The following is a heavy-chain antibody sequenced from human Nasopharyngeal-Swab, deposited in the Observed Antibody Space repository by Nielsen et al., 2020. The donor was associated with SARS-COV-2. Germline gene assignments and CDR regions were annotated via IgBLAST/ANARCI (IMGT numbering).Heavy chain of an antibody. V-gene: IGHV1-46*02. CDR1: GYTFNSYY. Sequence: ASGKVSCKASGYTFNSYYMHWVRHAPGQGLEWMGIINPRGGSTSYAQKFQGRVTMTRDTSTSTLYMNLSSLTSDDTAVYYCTRGTYDMDVWGQGTTVTVSS. CDR2: INPRGGST. CDR3: TRGTYDMDV. J-gene: IGHJ6*02.